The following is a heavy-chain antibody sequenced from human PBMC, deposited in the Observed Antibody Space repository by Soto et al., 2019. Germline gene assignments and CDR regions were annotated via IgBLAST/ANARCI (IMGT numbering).Heavy chain of an antibody. CDR2: IYSGGST. J-gene: IGHJ4*02. D-gene: IGHD6-19*01. CDR1: GFTVISND. Sequence: VGSLRLSYTASGFTVISNDISWARQAPGKGLEWVSVIYSGGSTYYADSVKGRFTISRDNSKNTLYLQMNSLRAEDTAVYYCARAAVAGSSYFDYWGQGTLVTVSS. CDR3: ARAAVAGSSYFDY. V-gene: IGHV3-66*01.